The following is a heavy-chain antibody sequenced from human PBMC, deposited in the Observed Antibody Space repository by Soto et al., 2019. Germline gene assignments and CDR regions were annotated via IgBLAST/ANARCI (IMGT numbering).Heavy chain of an antibody. D-gene: IGHD6-13*01. CDR1: GFTFSSYA. V-gene: IGHV3-23*01. CDR3: AKDNSWEGAYDAFDS. CDR2: IRGSGGST. J-gene: IGHJ3*02. Sequence: EVQLLESGGGLVQPGGSLRLSCAASGFTFSSYAMSWVRQAPGKGLEWVSAIRGSGGSTYYADSVKGRFTISRDNSKNTLYLQMNSLRAENTAVYYGAKDNSWEGAYDAFDSWGQGTMVTVSS.